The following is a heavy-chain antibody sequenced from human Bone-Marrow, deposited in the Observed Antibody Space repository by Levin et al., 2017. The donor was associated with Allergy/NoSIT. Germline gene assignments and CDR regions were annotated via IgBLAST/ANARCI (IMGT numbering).Heavy chain of an antibody. D-gene: IGHD1-14*01. V-gene: IGHV1-69*13. J-gene: IGHJ6*01. CDR2: IIPIFGTT. CDR1: GGIFSDYI. CDR3: ARRRSDRLYGMDV. Sequence: SVKVSCKASGGIFSDYIFSWVRQAPGQGPEWMGGIIPIFGTTDYAKKFQGRVTITADESTTTVYMELSNLRAEDTAVYYCARRRSDRLYGMDVWGQGTTVTVSS.